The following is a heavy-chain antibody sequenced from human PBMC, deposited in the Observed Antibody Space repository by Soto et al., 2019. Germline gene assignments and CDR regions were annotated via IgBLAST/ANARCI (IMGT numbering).Heavy chain of an antibody. V-gene: IGHV1-3*01. CDR2: INAGNGNT. J-gene: IGHJ6*02. Sequence: EASVKVSCKASGYTFTSYAMHWVRQAPGQRLEWMGWINAGNGNTKYSQKFQGRVTNTRDTSASTAYMELSSLRSEDTAVYYCARDPTVPAATAYYYYGMDVWGQGTTVTVSS. CDR3: ARDPTVPAATAYYYYGMDV. D-gene: IGHD2-2*01. CDR1: GYTFTSYA.